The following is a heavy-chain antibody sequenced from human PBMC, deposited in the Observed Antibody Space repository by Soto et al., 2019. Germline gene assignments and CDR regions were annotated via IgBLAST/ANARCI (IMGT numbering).Heavy chain of an antibody. D-gene: IGHD2-15*01. J-gene: IGHJ4*02. Sequence: GGSLRLSCAASGFTFSIYAMSWVRQAPGKGLEWVSGISGTNTNTYYADSVKGRFTISRDNSKNTLYLQMNSLRSEDMAVYYCAKEGSAVAVVNKVDYWGQGTLVTVSS. CDR2: ISGTNTNT. CDR3: AKEGSAVAVVNKVDY. CDR1: GFTFSIYA. V-gene: IGHV3-23*01.